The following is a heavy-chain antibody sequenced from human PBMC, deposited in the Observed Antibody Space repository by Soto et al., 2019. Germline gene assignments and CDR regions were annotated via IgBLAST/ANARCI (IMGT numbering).Heavy chain of an antibody. J-gene: IGHJ6*02. Sequence: GESLKISCKGSGYSFTSYWISWVRQMPGKGLEWMGRIDPSDSYTNYSPSFQGHVTISADKSISTAYLQWSSLKASDTAMYYCAREIVVVLAARGFYYYYGMDVWGQGTTVTVSS. CDR2: IDPSDSYT. CDR1: GYSFTSYW. CDR3: AREIVVVLAARGFYYYYGMDV. V-gene: IGHV5-10-1*01. D-gene: IGHD2-2*01.